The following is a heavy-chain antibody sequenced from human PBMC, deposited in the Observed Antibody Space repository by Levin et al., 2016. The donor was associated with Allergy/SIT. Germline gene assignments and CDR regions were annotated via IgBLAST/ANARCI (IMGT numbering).Heavy chain of an antibody. V-gene: IGHV3-23*01. J-gene: IGHJ3*02. Sequence: GESLKISCAASGFTFSSYAMSWVRQAPGKGLEWVSAISGSGGSTYYADSVKGRSTISRDNSKNTLYLQMNSLRAEDTAVYYCAKDHTVYTMIVVVTPTGNDAFDIWGQGTMVTVSS. CDR1: GFTFSSYA. CDR3: AKDHTVYTMIVVVTPTGNDAFDI. D-gene: IGHD3-22*01. CDR2: ISGSGGST.